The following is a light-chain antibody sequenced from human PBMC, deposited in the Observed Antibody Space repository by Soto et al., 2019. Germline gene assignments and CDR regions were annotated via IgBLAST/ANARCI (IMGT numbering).Light chain of an antibody. J-gene: IGKJ1*01. CDR2: DAS. V-gene: IGKV3-20*01. CDR3: QQYLNSPRT. Sequence: VLTQSPGTLSLSPGEVATLSCRASQRVASDLAWYLQKPGQPPRLLIYDASIRATGIPDRISGSGSERDFTLTISRLEPEDAAVYYCQQYLNSPRTFGQGTKWEIK. CDR1: QRVASD.